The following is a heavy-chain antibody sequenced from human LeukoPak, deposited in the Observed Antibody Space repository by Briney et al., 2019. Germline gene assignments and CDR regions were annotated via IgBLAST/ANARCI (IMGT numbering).Heavy chain of an antibody. CDR2: INAGNGNT. V-gene: IGHV1-3*01. J-gene: IGHJ4*02. Sequence: ASVKVSCKASGYTFTSYAMHWVRQAPGQRLEWMGWINAGNGNTKYSQKFQGRVTITRDTSASTAYMELSSLRSEDTAVYYCARSLGSSSWYGSFDYWGQGTLVTVSS. CDR1: GYTFTSYA. CDR3: ARSLGSSSWYGSFDY. D-gene: IGHD6-13*01.